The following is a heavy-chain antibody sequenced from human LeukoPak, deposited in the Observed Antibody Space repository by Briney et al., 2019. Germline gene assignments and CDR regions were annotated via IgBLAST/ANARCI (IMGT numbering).Heavy chain of an antibody. D-gene: IGHD3-9*01. CDR3: TRTSDILTGYTPREAYYYYYHMDV. J-gene: IGHJ6*03. Sequence: KVSCKASGYTFTGYYMHWVRQASGKGLEWVGRIRSKANSYATVYAASVKGRFTISRDDSKNTAYLQMNSLKTEDTAVYYCTRTSDILTGYTPREAYYYYYHMDVWGKGTTVTISS. CDR1: GYTFTGYY. V-gene: IGHV3-73*01. CDR2: IRSKANSYAT.